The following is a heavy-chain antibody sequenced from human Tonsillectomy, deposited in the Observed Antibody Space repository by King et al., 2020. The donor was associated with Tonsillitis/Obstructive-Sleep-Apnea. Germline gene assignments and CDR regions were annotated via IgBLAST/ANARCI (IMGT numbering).Heavy chain of an antibody. CDR1: GGSVSGYY. D-gene: IGHD2-21*01. Sequence: VQLQQWGAGLLKPSETLSLTCAVYGGSVSGYYWSWIRQPPGKGLEWIGEINHSGSTNYDTSLKSRVTISEDTSKNQFSMKLSSVTAEDTAVYYCARVVSGENEYFDYWGQGTLVTVSS. CDR2: INHSGST. CDR3: ARVVSGENEYFDY. V-gene: IGHV4-34*01. J-gene: IGHJ4*02.